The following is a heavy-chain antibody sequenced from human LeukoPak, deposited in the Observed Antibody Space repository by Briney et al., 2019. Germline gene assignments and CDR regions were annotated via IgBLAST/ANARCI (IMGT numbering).Heavy chain of an antibody. CDR3: ASEGYCSSTSCRSHYYYGMDV. Sequence: GGSLRLSCAASGFTVSSNYMSWVRQAPGKGLEWVSVIYSGGSTYYADSVKGRFTISRDNSKNTLYLQMNSLRAEDTAVYYCASEGYCSSTSCRSHYYYGMDVWGQGTTVTVSS. CDR2: IYSGGST. V-gene: IGHV3-53*01. CDR1: GFTVSSNY. D-gene: IGHD2-2*01. J-gene: IGHJ6*02.